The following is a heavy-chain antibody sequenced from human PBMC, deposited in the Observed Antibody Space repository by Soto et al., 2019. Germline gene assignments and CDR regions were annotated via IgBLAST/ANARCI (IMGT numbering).Heavy chain of an antibody. CDR3: ARDSGIAVALDY. D-gene: IGHD6-19*01. J-gene: IGHJ4*02. V-gene: IGHV3-30-3*01. CDR2: ISYDGSNK. Sequence: GGSLRLSCAASGFTFSSYAMHWVRQAPGKGLEWVAVISYDGSNKYYADSVKGRFTISRDNSKNTLYLQMNSLRAEDTAVYYCARDSGIAVALDYWGQGTLVTVSS. CDR1: GFTFSSYA.